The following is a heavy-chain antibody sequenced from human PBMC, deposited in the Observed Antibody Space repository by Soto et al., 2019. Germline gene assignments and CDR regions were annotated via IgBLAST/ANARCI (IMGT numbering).Heavy chain of an antibody. CDR3: ARDLSGSGTNGMDV. J-gene: IGHJ6*02. V-gene: IGHV3-33*01. CDR1: GFTLSSYG. D-gene: IGHD3-10*01. Sequence: QVQLVESGGGVVQPGRSLRLSCAASGFTLSSYGMHWVRQAPGKGLEWVAVIWYDGSNKYYADSVKGRFTISRDNSKNTLYLQMNSLRAEDTAVYYCARDLSGSGTNGMDVWGQGSTVTVSS. CDR2: IWYDGSNK.